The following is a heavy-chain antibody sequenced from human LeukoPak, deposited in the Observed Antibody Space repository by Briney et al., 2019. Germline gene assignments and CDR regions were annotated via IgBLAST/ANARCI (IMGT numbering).Heavy chain of an antibody. CDR1: GYTFTSYD. CDR3: ATMDGYQSIAVAGTTGLFDY. D-gene: IGHD6-19*01. CDR2: MNPNTDNT. V-gene: IGHV1-8*01. Sequence: ASVKVSCKASGYTFTSYDINWVRQATGQGLEWMGWMNPNTDNTGYAQKFQGRVTMTRNTSISTAYMELSSLRSEDTALYYCATMDGYQSIAVAGTTGLFDYWGQGTLVTVSS. J-gene: IGHJ4*02.